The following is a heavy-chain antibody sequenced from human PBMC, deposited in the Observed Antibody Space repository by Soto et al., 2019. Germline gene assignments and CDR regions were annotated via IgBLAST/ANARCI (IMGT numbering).Heavy chain of an antibody. CDR3: ARSGIYGSSGYYGAFDI. CDR2: IYWDDDK. D-gene: IGHD3-22*01. CDR1: GFSLSTSGVG. Sequence: SGPMLVNPTQTLTLTCTFSGFSLSTSGVGVGWIRQPPGKALEWLALIYWDDDKRYSPSLKSRLTITKDTSKNQVVLTMTNMDPVYTATYSCARSGIYGSSGYYGAFDIWGQVTTGTV. J-gene: IGHJ3*02. V-gene: IGHV2-5*02.